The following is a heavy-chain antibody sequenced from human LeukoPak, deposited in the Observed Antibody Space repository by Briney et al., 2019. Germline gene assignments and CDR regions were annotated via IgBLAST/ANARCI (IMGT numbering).Heavy chain of an antibody. CDR1: GYTFTSYY. V-gene: IGHV1-46*01. J-gene: IGHJ6*02. CDR2: INPSGGST. CDR3: ARVERSLRFLNGMDV. D-gene: IGHD3-3*01. Sequence: ASVKVSCKASGYTFTSYYMHWVRQAPGQGLEWMGIINPSGGSTSYAQKFQGRVTMTRDTSTSTVYMELSSLRSEDTAVYYCARVERSLRFLNGMDVWGQGTTVTVSS.